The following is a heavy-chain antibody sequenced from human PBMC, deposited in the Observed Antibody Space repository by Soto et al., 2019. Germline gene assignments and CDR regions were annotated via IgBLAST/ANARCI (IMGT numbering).Heavy chain of an antibody. CDR3: ARYGEDYYGSGSHFDY. CDR2: INHSGST. V-gene: IGHV4-34*01. J-gene: IGHJ4*02. Sequence: SETLSLTCAVYGGSFSGYYWSWIRQPPGKGLEWIGEINHSGSTNYNPSLKSRVTISVDTSKNQFSLKLSSVTAADTAVYYCARYGEDYYGSGSHFDYWGQGTLVTVSS. CDR1: GGSFSGYY. D-gene: IGHD3-10*01.